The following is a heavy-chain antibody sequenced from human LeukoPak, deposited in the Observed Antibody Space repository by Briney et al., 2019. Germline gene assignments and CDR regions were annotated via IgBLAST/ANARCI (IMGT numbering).Heavy chain of an antibody. CDR3: ARDRATGIVGY. CDR1: GYTFTSYV. D-gene: IGHD1-26*01. J-gene: IGHJ4*01. CDR2: ISPYNGIT. V-gene: IGHV1-18*01. Sequence: APVKLSCKASGYTFTSYVVNGVRQTPGQGLEWRGWISPYNGITNYTQKLQSTVTMTTDTTTRTAYMEQRSPRSDDTGLYYCARDRATGIVGYSGHGTPVTASS.